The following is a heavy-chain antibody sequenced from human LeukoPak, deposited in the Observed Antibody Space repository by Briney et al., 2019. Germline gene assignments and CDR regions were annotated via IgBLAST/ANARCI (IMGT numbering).Heavy chain of an antibody. V-gene: IGHV3-7*01. D-gene: IGHD3-16*01. CDR3: AGGARGYNWYFDL. Sequence: GGSLRLSCAASGFTFSNAWMSWVRQAPGKGLEWVANIKQDGSEKYYVDSMKGRFTIYRDNAKNSLYLQINSLTAEDTAVYYCAGGARGYNWYFDLWGRGTLVTVSS. J-gene: IGHJ2*01. CDR1: GFTFSNAW. CDR2: IKQDGSEK.